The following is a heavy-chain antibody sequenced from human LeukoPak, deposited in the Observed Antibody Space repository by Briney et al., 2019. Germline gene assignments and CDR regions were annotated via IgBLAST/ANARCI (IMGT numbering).Heavy chain of an antibody. CDR1: GGTFSSYA. D-gene: IGHD1-26*01. CDR2: IIPIFGTA. V-gene: IGHV1-69*13. Sequence: ASVKVSCKASGGTFSSYAISWVRQAPGQGLEWMGGIIPIFGTANYAQKFQGRVTITADESTSTAYMELSSLRSEDTAVYYCARGIIVGATSSYYYYYMDVWGKGTTVTISS. J-gene: IGHJ6*03. CDR3: ARGIIVGATSSYYYYYMDV.